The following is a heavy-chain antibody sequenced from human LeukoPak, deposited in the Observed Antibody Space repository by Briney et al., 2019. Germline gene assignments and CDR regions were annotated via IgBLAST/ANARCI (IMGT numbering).Heavy chain of an antibody. CDR2: INPSGGST. V-gene: IGHV1-46*01. Sequence: GASVKVSCKAAGYTFTSYYMHWVRQAPGQGLEWMGIINPSGGSTSYAQKFQGRVTMTRDTSTSTVYMELSSLRSEDTAVYYCAGIPTYYYDSSRPFDIWGQGTMVTVSS. D-gene: IGHD3-22*01. CDR1: GYTFTSYY. CDR3: AGIPTYYYDSSRPFDI. J-gene: IGHJ3*02.